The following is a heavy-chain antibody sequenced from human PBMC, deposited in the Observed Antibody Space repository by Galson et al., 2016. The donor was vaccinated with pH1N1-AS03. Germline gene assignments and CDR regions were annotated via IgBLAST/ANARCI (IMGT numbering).Heavy chain of an antibody. Sequence: SLRLSCAASGFTFRTYGMNWVRQAPGTGLEWVSSISSSSSYIYYADSVKGRFTISRDNARNSLYLQMNSLRAEDTAVYYCARRSAAVSGTGCVDVWGQGTTVTVSS. D-gene: IGHD6-19*01. J-gene: IGHJ6*02. V-gene: IGHV3-21*01. CDR3: ARRSAAVSGTGCVDV. CDR1: GFTFRTYG. CDR2: ISSSSSYI.